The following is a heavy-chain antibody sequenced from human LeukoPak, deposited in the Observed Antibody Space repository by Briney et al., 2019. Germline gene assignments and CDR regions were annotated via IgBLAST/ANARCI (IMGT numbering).Heavy chain of an antibody. J-gene: IGHJ4*02. V-gene: IGHV3-21*01. Sequence: GGSLRLSCAASGFTFSYYTMDWVRQAPGKGLEWVSSISSSSNSIYYADSVTGRFTLSRDNAKNSLSLQMNSLRAEDTAVYYCARNAGAINSWGQGTLVTVSS. CDR3: ARNAGAINS. CDR2: ISSSSNSI. D-gene: IGHD1-26*01. CDR1: GFTFSYYT.